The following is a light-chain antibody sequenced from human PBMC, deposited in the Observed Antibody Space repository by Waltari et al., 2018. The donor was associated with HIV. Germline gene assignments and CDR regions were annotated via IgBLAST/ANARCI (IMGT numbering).Light chain of an antibody. CDR3: QQYDDVPVT. CDR2: DAS. V-gene: IGKV1-33*01. Sequence: IQMTQSPSSLSASVGDRVTITCQASQDISSYLNWYQQKPGKAPKLLIYDASDLETGVPSRFSGSGSGTDFTCTISSLQPEDIATYYCQQYDDVPVTFGPGTKVEIK. J-gene: IGKJ3*01. CDR1: QDISSY.